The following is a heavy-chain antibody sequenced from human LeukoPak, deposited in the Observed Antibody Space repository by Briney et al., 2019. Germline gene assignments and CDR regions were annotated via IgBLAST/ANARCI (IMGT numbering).Heavy chain of an antibody. Sequence: GGSLRLSCAASGFTFSSYSMNWVRQASGKGLEWVSSISSSSSYIYYADSVKGRFTISRDNAKNSLYLQMNSLRAEDTAVYYCARLRELLTDYWGQGTLVTVSS. D-gene: IGHD2-15*01. V-gene: IGHV3-21*01. CDR1: GFTFSSYS. CDR2: ISSSSSYI. CDR3: ARLRELLTDY. J-gene: IGHJ4*02.